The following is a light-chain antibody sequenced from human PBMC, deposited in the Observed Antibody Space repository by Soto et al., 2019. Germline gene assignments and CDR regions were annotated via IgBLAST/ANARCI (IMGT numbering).Light chain of an antibody. V-gene: IGKV3-11*01. CDR1: QSVSSY. CDR2: DAS. J-gene: IGKJ4*01. CDR3: QQRSNWPST. Sequence: EIVLTQSPATLSLSPGERAALSCRASQSVSSYLAWYQQKPGQAPRLLIYDASKRATGIPARFSGSVSVTDFTLTISSLEPEDFAVYFCQQRSNWPSTFGGGTKVEI.